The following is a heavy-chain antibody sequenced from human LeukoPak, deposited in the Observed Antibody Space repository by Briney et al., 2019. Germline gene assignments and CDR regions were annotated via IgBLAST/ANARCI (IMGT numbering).Heavy chain of an antibody. CDR1: GFTFTTYW. J-gene: IGHJ4*02. V-gene: IGHV5-51*01. Sequence: GGSLRLSCRGAGFTFTTYWIGWVRQVPGKGLEWMGIIYPANSDTQYSPSFQGQVTISADKSINTAYLQWSSLKASDTAMYFCARGRDPFDSWGQGTLVTVSS. CDR2: IYPANSDT. CDR3: ARGRDPFDS. D-gene: IGHD2-21*02.